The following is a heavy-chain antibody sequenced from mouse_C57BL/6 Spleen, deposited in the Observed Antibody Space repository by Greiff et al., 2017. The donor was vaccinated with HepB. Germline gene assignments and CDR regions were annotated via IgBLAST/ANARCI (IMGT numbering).Heavy chain of an antibody. Sequence: VQLQQPGAELVKPGASVKMSCKASGYTFTSYWITWVKQRPGQGLEWIGDIYPGSGSTNYNEKFKSKATLTVDTSSSTAYMQLSSLTSEDSAVYYCARSYYYGSSSYWYFDVWGTGTTVTVSS. D-gene: IGHD1-1*01. CDR1: GYTFTSYW. CDR3: ARSYYYGSSSYWYFDV. J-gene: IGHJ1*03. CDR2: IYPGSGST. V-gene: IGHV1-55*01.